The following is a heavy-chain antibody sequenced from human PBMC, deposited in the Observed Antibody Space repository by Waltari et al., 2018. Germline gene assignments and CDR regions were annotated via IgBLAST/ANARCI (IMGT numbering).Heavy chain of an antibody. J-gene: IGHJ4*02. V-gene: IGHV3-7*04. CDR3: ARAHD. Sequence: EVQLVDSGGGLVQPGGSLRVSCAASGFTFSTTWMSWVRQAPGKGLEWVASIKEDGSDQYYVDSVKGRFTISRDNAKNSLYLQMNSLRPEDTAVYFCARAHDWGQGTGVTVSS. CDR2: IKEDGSDQ. CDR1: GFTFSTTW.